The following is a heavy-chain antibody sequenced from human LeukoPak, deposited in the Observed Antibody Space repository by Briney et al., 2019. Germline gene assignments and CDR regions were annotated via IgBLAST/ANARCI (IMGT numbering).Heavy chain of an antibody. CDR1: GFTFNTYH. J-gene: IGHJ4*02. Sequence: GRSLRLSCAASGFTFNTYHIHWVRQAPDKGLEWVAVMSYDGNTAYYADSVKGRFTVSRDNSQNTLYLQMYSLRIEDTAVYHCARGGNGWSLNNYFDSWGQGTLVTVSS. D-gene: IGHD6-19*01. CDR3: ARGGNGWSLNNYFDS. V-gene: IGHV3-30-3*01. CDR2: MSYDGNTA.